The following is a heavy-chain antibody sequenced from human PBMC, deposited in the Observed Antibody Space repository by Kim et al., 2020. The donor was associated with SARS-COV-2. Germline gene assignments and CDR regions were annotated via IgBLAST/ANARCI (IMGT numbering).Heavy chain of an antibody. CDR3: AKGGGDGDPTIDY. J-gene: IGHJ4*02. Sequence: YAESVKGRYTISRGNSKKTLYLQMNSMRAEDTAVYYCAKGGGDGDPTIDYWGQGTLVTVSS. D-gene: IGHD2-21*02. V-gene: IGHV3-23*01.